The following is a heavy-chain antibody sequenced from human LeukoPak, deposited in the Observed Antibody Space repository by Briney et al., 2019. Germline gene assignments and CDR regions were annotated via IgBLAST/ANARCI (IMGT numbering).Heavy chain of an antibody. J-gene: IGHJ6*02. V-gene: IGHV1-3*01. D-gene: IGHD1-26*01. Sequence: GASVKVPCKASGYTFTGYYMHWVRQAPGQRLEWMGWINAGNGNTKYSQKFQGRVTITRDTSASTAYMELSSLRSEDTAVYYCARERPEWELRYYYYYGMDVWGQGTTVTVSS. CDR3: ARERPEWELRYYYYYGMDV. CDR2: INAGNGNT. CDR1: GYTFTGYY.